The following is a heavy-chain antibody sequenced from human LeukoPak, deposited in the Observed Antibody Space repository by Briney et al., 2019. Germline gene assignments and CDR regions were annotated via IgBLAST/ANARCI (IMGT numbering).Heavy chain of an antibody. D-gene: IGHD2-21*02. V-gene: IGHV4-39*01. CDR2: IYYSGST. CDR1: GGSISSTSYY. J-gene: IGHJ5*02. Sequence: SETLSLTCTVSGGSISSTSYYWGWVRQPPGKGLEWIGSIYYSGSTYNNPSLKSRVTISVDTSKNQFSLKLTSVTAADTAVYYCARAMTASPYNWFDPWGQGTLVTVSS. CDR3: ARAMTASPYNWFDP.